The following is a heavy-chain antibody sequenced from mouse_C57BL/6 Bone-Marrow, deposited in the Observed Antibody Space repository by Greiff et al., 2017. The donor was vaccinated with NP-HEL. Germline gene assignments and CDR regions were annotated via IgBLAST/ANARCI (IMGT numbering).Heavy chain of an antibody. D-gene: IGHD1-1*01. CDR2: IDPANGNT. CDR1: GFTITNTY. J-gene: IGHJ1*03. Sequence: VQLQQSVAELVRPGASVKLSCTASGFTITNTYMHWVKQRPEQGLEWIGRIDPANGNTKYAPKFQGKATITADTSSNTAYLQLSSLTSEDTAIYYCARRTTVGAKGGWYFDGWGTGTTVTVSS. V-gene: IGHV14-3*01. CDR3: ARRTTVGAKGGWYFDG.